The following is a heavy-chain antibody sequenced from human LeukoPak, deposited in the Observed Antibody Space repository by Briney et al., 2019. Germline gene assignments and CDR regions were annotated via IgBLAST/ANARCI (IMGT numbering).Heavy chain of an antibody. D-gene: IGHD6-13*01. Sequence: PGGSLRLYCAASGFTFSSYSMNWVRQAPGKGLEWVSSISSSSSYIYYADSVKGRFTISRDNAKNSLYLQMNSLRAEDTAVYYCAEIAAAGRGVAFDIWGQGTMVTVSS. CDR1: GFTFSSYS. V-gene: IGHV3-21*01. CDR3: AEIAAAGRGVAFDI. J-gene: IGHJ3*02. CDR2: ISSSSSYI.